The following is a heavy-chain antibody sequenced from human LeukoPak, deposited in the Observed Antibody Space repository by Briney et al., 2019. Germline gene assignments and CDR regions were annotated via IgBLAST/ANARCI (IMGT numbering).Heavy chain of an antibody. D-gene: IGHD3-3*01. CDR3: ARGKNDFWSGYSLHFDY. CDR2: IYTSGST. J-gene: IGHJ4*02. V-gene: IGHV4-61*02. Sequence: SETLSLTCTVSGGSISSGSYYWSWIRQPAGKGLEWIGRIYTSGSTNYNPSLKSRVTISVDTSKNQFSLKLSSVTAADTAVYYCARGKNDFWSGYSLHFDYWGQGTLVTVSS. CDR1: GGSISSGSYY.